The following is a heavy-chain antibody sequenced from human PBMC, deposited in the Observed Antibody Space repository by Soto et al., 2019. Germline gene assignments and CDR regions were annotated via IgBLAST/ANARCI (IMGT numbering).Heavy chain of an antibody. V-gene: IGHV3-64D*06. CDR1: GFTFSSYA. D-gene: IGHD1-7*01. CDR3: AKGTANWNFGYFDY. Sequence: GGSLRLSCSASGFTFSSYAMHWVRQAPGKGLEYVSGISSSGDSTYYADSVRGRFTISRDNSKNTLVLQMSSLRAEDTAVYYCAKGTANWNFGYFDYWGQGTLVTVYS. CDR2: ISSSGDST. J-gene: IGHJ4*02.